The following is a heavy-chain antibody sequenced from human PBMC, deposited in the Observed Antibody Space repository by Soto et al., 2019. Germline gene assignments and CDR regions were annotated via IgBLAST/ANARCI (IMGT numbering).Heavy chain of an antibody. CDR3: ARSLSYYDSSGYYYGPDAFDI. CDR2: ISAYNGNT. D-gene: IGHD3-22*01. V-gene: IGHV1-18*01. J-gene: IGHJ3*02. Sequence: GASVKVSCKASGYTFTSYGISWVRQAPGQGLEWMGWISAYNGNTNYAQKLQGRVTMTTDTSTSTAYMELRSLRSDYTAVYYCARSLSYYDSSGYYYGPDAFDIWGQGTMVTVSS. CDR1: GYTFTSYG.